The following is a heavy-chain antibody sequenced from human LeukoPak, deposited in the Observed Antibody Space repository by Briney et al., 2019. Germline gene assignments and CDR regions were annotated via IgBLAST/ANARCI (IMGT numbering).Heavy chain of an antibody. Sequence: GGSLRLSCAASGFTFSSYWMHWVRQAPGKGLVWVSRIHSDGSITNYADSVRGRVTISRDNAKNTLYLQMNSLRAEDTAVYYCARKDPFDYWGQGTLVTVSS. CDR1: GFTFSSYW. CDR2: IHSDGSIT. CDR3: ARKDPFDY. V-gene: IGHV3-74*01. J-gene: IGHJ4*02.